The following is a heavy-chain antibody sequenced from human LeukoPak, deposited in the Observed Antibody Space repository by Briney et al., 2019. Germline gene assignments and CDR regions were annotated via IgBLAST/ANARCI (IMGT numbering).Heavy chain of an antibody. D-gene: IGHD4-17*01. CDR3: ARGLNDYGDYGGYYYYYYMDV. J-gene: IGHJ6*03. Sequence: QAGGSLRLSCAASGFTFSSYEMNWVRQAPGKGLEWVSYISSSSSTIYYADSVKGRFTISRDNAKNSLYLQMNSLRAEDTAVYYCARGLNDYGDYGGYYYYYYMDVWGKGTTVTVSS. CDR2: ISSSSSTI. CDR1: GFTFSSYE. V-gene: IGHV3-48*01.